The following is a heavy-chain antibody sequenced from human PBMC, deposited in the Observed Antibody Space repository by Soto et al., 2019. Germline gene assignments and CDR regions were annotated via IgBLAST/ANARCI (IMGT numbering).Heavy chain of an antibody. CDR3: ARSRSGRGVLVPFLHLDS. CDR1: GGTFSNFA. Sequence: QVQLVQSGTEVKKPGSSVKVSCKASGGTFSNFAINWVRQAPGQGLEWMGGIIPVFGPANYAQNFQNRVTITADEATATAYMELSSLRADDTAVYYCARSRSGRGVLVPFLHLDSWGKGTLVTVSS. D-gene: IGHD2-8*02. J-gene: IGHJ4*02. CDR2: IIPVFGPA. V-gene: IGHV1-69*01.